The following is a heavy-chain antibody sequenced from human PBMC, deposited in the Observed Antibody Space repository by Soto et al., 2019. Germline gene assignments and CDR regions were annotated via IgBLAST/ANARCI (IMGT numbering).Heavy chain of an antibody. V-gene: IGHV1-69*15. CDR3: ARIPRYSFPTSDDLDS. CDR1: GGTFYTYT. D-gene: IGHD5-18*01. J-gene: IGHJ4*02. CDR2: ITPIYPTT. Sequence: QVQLVQSGAEVRKPGSSVQVSCKASGGTFYTYTFSWVRQAPGQGLEWMGSITPIYPTTNYAEKFQGRLTGNAGGSTNTAYMELNNLTSEDTAVYYWARIPRYSFPTSDDLDSWGQGTLGTVSS.